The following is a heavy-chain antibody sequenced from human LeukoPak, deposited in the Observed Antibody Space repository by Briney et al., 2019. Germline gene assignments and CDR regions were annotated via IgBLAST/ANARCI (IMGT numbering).Heavy chain of an antibody. Sequence: GASVKVSCKASGYTFTSYAMHWVRQAPGQRLEWMGWINAGNGNTKYSQKFQGRVTITRDTSASTAYMELSSLRSEDTAVYYCAREEVVPAAIMNGGFDYWGQGTLVTVSS. CDR3: AREEVVPAAIMNGGFDY. CDR1: GYTFTSYA. J-gene: IGHJ4*02. CDR2: INAGNGNT. D-gene: IGHD2-2*02. V-gene: IGHV1-3*01.